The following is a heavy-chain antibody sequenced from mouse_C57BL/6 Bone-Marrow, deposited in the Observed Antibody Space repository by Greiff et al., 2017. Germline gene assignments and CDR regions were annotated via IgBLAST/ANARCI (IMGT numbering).Heavy chain of an antibody. CDR1: GYTFTDYN. Sequence: EVQLVESGPELVKPGASVKISCKASGYTFTDYNMNWVKQSNGKSLEWIGEINPNYGTTSYNQKFKGKATLTVDQSSSTAYMQLNSRTSEDSAVYYCSGSYYGSSPYAMDYWGQGTSVTVAS. J-gene: IGHJ4*01. V-gene: IGHV1-39*01. CDR3: SGSYYGSSPYAMDY. CDR2: INPNYGTT. D-gene: IGHD1-1*01.